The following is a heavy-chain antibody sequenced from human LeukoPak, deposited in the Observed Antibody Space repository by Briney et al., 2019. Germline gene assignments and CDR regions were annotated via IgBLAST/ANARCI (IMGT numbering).Heavy chain of an antibody. CDR2: IYTTGTT. Sequence: TSETLSLTCTVSSGSISSYFWGWVRQPPGKGLEWIGRIYTTGTTHYNPSLKSRVTMSIDTSTNQFSLNLRSMTAADMAVYYCGRQGYTASHYFLDFWSQGTLVAVS. J-gene: IGHJ4*02. CDR3: GRQGYTASHYFLDF. CDR1: SGSISSYF. V-gene: IGHV4-4*07. D-gene: IGHD2-2*02.